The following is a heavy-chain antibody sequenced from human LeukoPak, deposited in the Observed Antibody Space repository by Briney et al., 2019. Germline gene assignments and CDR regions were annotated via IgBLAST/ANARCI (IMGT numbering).Heavy chain of an antibody. CDR1: GGSISSGDYY. D-gene: IGHD5-12*01. CDR2: IYYSGST. Sequence: RASETLSLTCTVSGGSISSGDYYWSWIRQPPGKGLEWIGYIYYSGSTYYNPSLKSRVTISVDASKNQFSLKLSSVTAADTAVYYCARGRRGYSGYDFQDYWGQGTLVTVSS. V-gene: IGHV4-30-4*01. J-gene: IGHJ4*02. CDR3: ARGRRGYSGYDFQDY.